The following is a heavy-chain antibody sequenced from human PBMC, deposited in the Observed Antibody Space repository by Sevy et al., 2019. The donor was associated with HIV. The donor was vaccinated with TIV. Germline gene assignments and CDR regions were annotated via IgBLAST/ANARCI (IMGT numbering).Heavy chain of an antibody. CDR1: GFNFNIYS. V-gene: IGHV3-23*01. CDR2: LSFGCGKI. CDR3: AREGCTRPHDY. J-gene: IGHJ4*02. D-gene: IGHD2-8*01. Sequence: GGFLRLSCAVSGFNFNIYSMSWVRQAPGKGLEWVSTLSFGCGKINYADSVKGRFIISRDDSKNTLYLQMNSLRAEVMAVYFCAREGCTRPHDYWGQGTLVTVSS.